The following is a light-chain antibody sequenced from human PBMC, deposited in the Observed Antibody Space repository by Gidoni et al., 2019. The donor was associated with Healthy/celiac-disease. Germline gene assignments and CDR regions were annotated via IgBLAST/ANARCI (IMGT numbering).Light chain of an antibody. Sequence: VLTQSPGTLSLSPGERATLSSRASQSVSSSYLAWYQQKPGQAPRLLIYGASSRATGIPDRFSGSGSGTDFTLTISRLEPEDFGVYYCQQYGSSPPLTFGGGTKVEIK. CDR1: QSVSSSY. J-gene: IGKJ4*02. CDR2: GAS. CDR3: QQYGSSPPLT. V-gene: IGKV3-20*01.